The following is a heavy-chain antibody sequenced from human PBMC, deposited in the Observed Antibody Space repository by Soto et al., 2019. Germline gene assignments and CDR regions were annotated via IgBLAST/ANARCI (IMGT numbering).Heavy chain of an antibody. D-gene: IGHD3-10*01. CDR1: GGSFSGYY. CDR2: INHSGST. J-gene: IGHJ6*03. V-gene: IGHV4-34*01. Sequence: PSEMLSLTCAVCGGSFSGYYWSWIRQPPGKGLEWIGEINHSGSTNYNPSLKSRVTISVDTSKNQFSLKLSSVTAADTAVYYCARATYHYGSGSYYYYYYMDVWGKGTTVTVSS. CDR3: ARATYHYGSGSYYYYYYMDV.